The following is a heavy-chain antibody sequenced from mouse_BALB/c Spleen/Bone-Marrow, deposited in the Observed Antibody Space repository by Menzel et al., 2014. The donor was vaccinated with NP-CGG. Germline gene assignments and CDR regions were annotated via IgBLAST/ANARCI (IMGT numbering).Heavy chain of an antibody. V-gene: IGHV1S46*01. Sequence: EVQLQQSGPELVKPGASVKMSCKASGYTFTDYYVKWMKQSHGKSLEWIGYIIPNNGDTFYNQKFKGKATLTVDKSSSTAYMQLNSLTSEDSAVYYCARSTGYYVGTWFAYWGRGTLVTVSA. CDR1: GYTFTDYY. CDR2: IIPNNGDT. CDR3: ARSTGYYVGTWFAY. D-gene: IGHD2-3*01. J-gene: IGHJ3*01.